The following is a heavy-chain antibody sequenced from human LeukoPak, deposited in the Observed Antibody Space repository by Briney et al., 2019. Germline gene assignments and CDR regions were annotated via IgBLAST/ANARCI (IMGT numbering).Heavy chain of an antibody. CDR2: IYYTGST. Sequence: PSETLSLTCSLSGGSISSLYWSWIRQPPGKGLEWIGYIYYTGSTNYNPSLKSRVPMFVDMSKNQFSLRLSSVTAADTAVYYCARHRAYSSSSPFDYWGQGTLVTVSS. J-gene: IGHJ4*02. CDR3: ARHRAYSSSSPFDY. D-gene: IGHD6-6*01. V-gene: IGHV4-59*08. CDR1: GGSISSLY.